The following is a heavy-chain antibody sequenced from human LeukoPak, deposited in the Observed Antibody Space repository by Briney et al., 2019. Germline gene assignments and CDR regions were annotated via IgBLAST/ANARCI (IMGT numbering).Heavy chain of an antibody. V-gene: IGHV3-23*01. CDR1: GFTFSTYA. CDR3: ARDSGYDFWSGYVNWFDP. D-gene: IGHD3-3*01. Sequence: GGSLRLSCAASGFTFSTYAMNWVRQAPGKGLEWVSAINGDGGTTYYAGSVKGRFTISRDNSKNTMYLQMNSLRAGDTAIYYCARDSGYDFWSGYVNWFDPWGQGTLVTVPS. CDR2: INGDGGTT. J-gene: IGHJ5*02.